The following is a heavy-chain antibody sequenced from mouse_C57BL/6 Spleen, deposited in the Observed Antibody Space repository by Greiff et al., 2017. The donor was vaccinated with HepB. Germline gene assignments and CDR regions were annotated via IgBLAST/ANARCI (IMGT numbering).Heavy chain of an antibody. D-gene: IGHD3-2*02. J-gene: IGHJ4*01. CDR1: GYAFSSSW. V-gene: IGHV1-82*01. CDR2: IYPGDGDT. Sequence: QVQLQQSGPELVKPGASVKISCKASGYAFSSSWMNWVKQRPGKGLEWIGRIYPGDGDTNYNGKFKGKATLTADKSSSTAYMQLSSLTSEDSAVYVCARDLRLAAMDYWGQGTSVTVSS. CDR3: ARDLRLAAMDY.